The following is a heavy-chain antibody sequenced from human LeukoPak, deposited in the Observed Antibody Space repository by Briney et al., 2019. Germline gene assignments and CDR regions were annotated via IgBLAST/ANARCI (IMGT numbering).Heavy chain of an antibody. CDR3: AKDVRWNDEYFDY. V-gene: IGHV3-23*01. J-gene: IGHJ4*02. Sequence: GALRLSCAASGFTFKSYSINWVRQAPGKGLEWVSAISGSGGSTYYADSVKGRFTISRDNSKNTLYLQMNSLRAEDTAVYYCAKDVRWNDEYFDYWGQGTLVTVSS. D-gene: IGHD1-1*01. CDR2: ISGSGGST. CDR1: GFTFKSYS.